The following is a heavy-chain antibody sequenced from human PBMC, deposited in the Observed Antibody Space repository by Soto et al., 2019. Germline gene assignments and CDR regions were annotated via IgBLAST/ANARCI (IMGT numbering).Heavy chain of an antibody. CDR2: IKQDGSEK. V-gene: IGHV3-7*03. CDR3: ARDPGYCSGGSCYFSAYGMDV. J-gene: IGHJ6*02. Sequence: PGGSLRLSCAASGFTFSSYWMSWVRQAPGKGLEWVANIKQDGSEKYYVDSVKGRFTISRDNAKNSLYLQMNSLRAEDTAVYYCARDPGYCSGGSCYFSAYGMDVWGQGTTVTVSS. CDR1: GFTFSSYW. D-gene: IGHD2-15*01.